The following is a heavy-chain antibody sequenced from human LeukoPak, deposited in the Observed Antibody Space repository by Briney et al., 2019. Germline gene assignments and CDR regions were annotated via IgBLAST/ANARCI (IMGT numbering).Heavy chain of an antibody. CDR1: GFTFSTCA. CDR3: VKEPRGYSFSFDI. V-gene: IGHV3-23*01. D-gene: IGHD5-18*01. Sequence: GGSLRLSCAASGFTFSTCAVNWVRQAPGKGLEWVSAISGSGSKTFYSDSVKGRFTISRDNPKNTLYLQMNSLRPEDTAVYYCVKEPRGYSFSFDIWGQGTMVTVSS. J-gene: IGHJ3*02. CDR2: ISGSGSKT.